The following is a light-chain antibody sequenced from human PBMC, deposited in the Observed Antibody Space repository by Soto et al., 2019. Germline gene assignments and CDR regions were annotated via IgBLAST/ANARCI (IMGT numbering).Light chain of an antibody. CDR3: LLYYGGAWV. V-gene: IGLV7-43*01. Sequence: QAVVTQEPSLTVSPGGTVTLTCAASTGAVTSGYYANWFQQKPGQAPTSLIYSTSNKQSWTPARFSGSLLGDKAALTLSGVQPEDEAEYYCLLYYGGAWVFGGGTKVTVL. CDR2: STS. J-gene: IGLJ3*02. CDR1: TGAVTSGYY.